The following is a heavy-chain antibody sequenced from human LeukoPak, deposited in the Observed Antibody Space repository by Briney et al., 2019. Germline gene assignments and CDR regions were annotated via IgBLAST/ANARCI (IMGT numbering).Heavy chain of an antibody. D-gene: IGHD3-22*01. V-gene: IGHV3-7*01. CDR2: IKQDGSEK. Sequence: GGSLRLSCAASGFTFSSYWMSWVRQAPGKGLEWVANIKQDGSEKYYVDSVKGRFTISRDNAKNSLYLQMNSLRAEDTAVYYCATAGYYYDSRLSDYWGQGTLVTVSS. CDR1: GFTFSSYW. CDR3: ATAGYYYDSRLSDY. J-gene: IGHJ4*02.